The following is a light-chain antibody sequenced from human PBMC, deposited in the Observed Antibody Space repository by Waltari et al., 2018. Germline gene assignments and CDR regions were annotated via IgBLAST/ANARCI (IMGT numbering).Light chain of an antibody. J-gene: IGKJ1*01. CDR1: ENIRTK. CDR3: QQYSDWPT. Sequence: TQSPAALSVSPGETATLSCRASENIRTKLVWYQQRPGQAPRLLIYGASTWATGIPDRFSGSGSETEFTLTITSLQSEDFGVYYCQQYSDWPTFGQGTKVEIK. V-gene: IGKV3-15*01. CDR2: GAS.